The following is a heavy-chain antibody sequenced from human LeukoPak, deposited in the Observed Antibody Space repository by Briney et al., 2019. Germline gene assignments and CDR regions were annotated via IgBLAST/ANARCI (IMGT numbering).Heavy chain of an antibody. D-gene: IGHD6-19*01. J-gene: IGHJ5*02. CDR3: AKAGAYSSRGWFDP. Sequence: ASVKVSCKASGYTFTSYGISWVRQAPGQGLEWMGWISAYNGNTNYAQKLQGRVTMTTDTSTSTAYMELRSLRSDDTAVYYCAKAGAYSSRGWFDPWGQGTLVTVSS. V-gene: IGHV1-18*01. CDR1: GYTFTSYG. CDR2: ISAYNGNT.